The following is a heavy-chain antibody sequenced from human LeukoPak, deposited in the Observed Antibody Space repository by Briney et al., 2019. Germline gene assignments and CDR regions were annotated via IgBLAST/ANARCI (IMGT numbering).Heavy chain of an antibody. V-gene: IGHV3-21*01. CDR1: GFTFSSYS. CDR3: ARGVDTAMAIDY. D-gene: IGHD5-18*01. Sequence: PGGSLRLSCAASGFTFSSYSMNWVRQAPGKGLEWVSSISSSSAYIYYADSMKGRFTISRDNAKNSLFLQMNSLRAEDTAVYYCARGVDTAMAIDYWGQGTQVTVSS. CDR2: ISSSSAYI. J-gene: IGHJ4*02.